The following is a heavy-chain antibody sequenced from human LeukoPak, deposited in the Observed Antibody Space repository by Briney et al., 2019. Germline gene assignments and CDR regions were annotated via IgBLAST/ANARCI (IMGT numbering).Heavy chain of an antibody. CDR3: AELGITMIGGV. D-gene: IGHD3-10*02. CDR1: GFTFSSYG. Sequence: GGSLRLSCAASGFTFSSYGMSWVRQAPGKGLEWVSAISGSGGRTYYADCVKGRFTISRDNSKNTLYLQMNSLRAEDTAVYYCAELGITMIGGVWGKGTTVTISS. V-gene: IGHV3-23*01. J-gene: IGHJ6*04. CDR2: ISGSGGRT.